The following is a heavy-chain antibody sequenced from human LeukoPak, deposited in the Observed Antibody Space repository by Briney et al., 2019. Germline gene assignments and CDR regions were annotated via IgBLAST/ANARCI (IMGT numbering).Heavy chain of an antibody. D-gene: IGHD6-25*01. V-gene: IGHV4-4*02. J-gene: IGHJ6*03. CDR3: ARDANGSDLHYYHMDV. Sequence: SETLSLTCAVSGGSITSANWWSWVRQSPGKGLEWIGEIYHTGNTNYNPSLNSRVTISLDTSKNQFSLRLTSVTAADTAVYFCARDANGSDLHYYHMDVWGKGTTVTVSS. CDR2: IYHTGNT. CDR1: GGSITSANW.